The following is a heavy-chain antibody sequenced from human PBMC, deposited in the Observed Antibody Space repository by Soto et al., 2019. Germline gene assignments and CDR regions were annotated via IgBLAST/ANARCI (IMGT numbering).Heavy chain of an antibody. CDR1: GDSVSSNSAA. CDR2: AYYRSQWYY. V-gene: IGHV6-1*01. CDR3: ARELVVAAKTYYYYYGMDV. Sequence: SQTLSLTCAISGDSVSSNSAAWKWIRQSPSRGLEWLGRAYYRSQWYYDSAVSVRSRITVIPDTSKNQFSLQLNSVTPEDTAVYYCARELVVAAKTYYYYYGMDVWGQGTTVTVSS. D-gene: IGHD2-15*01. J-gene: IGHJ6*02.